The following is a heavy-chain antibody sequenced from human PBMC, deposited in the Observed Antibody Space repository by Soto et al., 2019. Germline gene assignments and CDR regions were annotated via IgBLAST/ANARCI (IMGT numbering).Heavy chain of an antibody. Sequence: SETLSLTCAVYGGSFSDYYWSWSRQPPGKGLEWIGEINHSGSTHYNPSLKSRVTISVDTSTNHFSLKLSSVTAADTAVYYCARRVRGVNDAFDIWGQGTMVTVSS. CDR1: GGSFSDYY. J-gene: IGHJ3*02. CDR2: INHSGST. CDR3: ARRVRGVNDAFDI. D-gene: IGHD3-10*01. V-gene: IGHV4-34*01.